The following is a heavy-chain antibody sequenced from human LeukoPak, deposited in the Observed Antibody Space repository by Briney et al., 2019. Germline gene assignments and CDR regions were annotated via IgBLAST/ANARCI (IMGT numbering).Heavy chain of an antibody. V-gene: IGHV3-21*01. D-gene: IGHD4-11*01. Sequence: GGSLRLSCAASGFTFSSYSMNWVRQAPGKGLEWVSSISSSSSYIYYADSVKGRFTISRDNAKNSLYLQMNSLRAEDTAVYYCAMTASVNFGHYWGREPWSPSPQ. J-gene: IGHJ4*02. CDR3: AMTASVNFGHY. CDR1: GFTFSSYS. CDR2: ISSSSSYI.